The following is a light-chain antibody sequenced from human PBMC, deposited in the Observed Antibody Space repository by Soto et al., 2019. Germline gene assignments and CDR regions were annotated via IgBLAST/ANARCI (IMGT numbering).Light chain of an antibody. CDR3: QQTKSFPRT. CDR2: GTS. V-gene: IGKV1D-12*01. CDR1: QDIAKW. J-gene: IGKJ1*01. Sequence: DIQMTQSPSSVAASVGDRVTITCRASQDIAKWLAWYHQRSGEAPKLLIYGTSTLQTGVPSRFSGSGSETNFTLAISSVQPEDFGTYYCQQTKSFPRTFGHGTRVEI.